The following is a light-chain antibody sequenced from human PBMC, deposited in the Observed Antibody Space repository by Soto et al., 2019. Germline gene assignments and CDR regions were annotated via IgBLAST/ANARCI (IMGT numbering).Light chain of an antibody. CDR2: PPS. V-gene: IGKV1-39*01. Sequence: DIQMTQSPSSLSASVGDSVTITCRASQSISNSLNWYQQKPGRAPKLLVYPPSSLQNGVPSMFSGSGSGTDFTLTISSLQPEDFATYYCQQSYSTPFTFGPGTKVDIK. J-gene: IGKJ3*01. CDR1: QSISNS. CDR3: QQSYSTPFT.